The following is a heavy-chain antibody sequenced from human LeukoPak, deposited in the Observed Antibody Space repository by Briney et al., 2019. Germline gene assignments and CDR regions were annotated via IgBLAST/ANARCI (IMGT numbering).Heavy chain of an antibody. D-gene: IGHD3-10*01. CDR3: ARYDYYGSGSPDY. CDR2: IYYSGST. J-gene: IGHJ4*01. Sequence: SETLSLTCTVSGYSISSGYYWGWIRQPPGKGLEWIGSIYYSGSTYYTPSLKSRVTISVDTSKNQFSLKLTSVTAADTAVYYCARYDYYGSGSPDYWGQGTLVTVSS. CDR1: GYSISSGYY. V-gene: IGHV4-38-2*02.